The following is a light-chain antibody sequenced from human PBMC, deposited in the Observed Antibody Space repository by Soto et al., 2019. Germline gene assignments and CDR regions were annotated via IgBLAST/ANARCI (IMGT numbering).Light chain of an antibody. V-gene: IGKV1-5*01. CDR2: GAS. Sequence: DIQMTQSPSTLSESVGDRVTITCRASQSVSNWLAWYQQKPGKAPRLLIHGASTLGGGVPSRFSGSGSGTEFTLTISSLQPDDFATYYCQHYNTYSCAFGQGTKLEIK. CDR3: QHYNTYSCA. J-gene: IGKJ2*02. CDR1: QSVSNW.